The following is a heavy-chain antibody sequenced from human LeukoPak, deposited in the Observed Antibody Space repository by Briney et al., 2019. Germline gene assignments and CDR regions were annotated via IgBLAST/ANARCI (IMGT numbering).Heavy chain of an antibody. J-gene: IGHJ6*02. CDR3: ARDRYDFWSGYSHYYYGMDV. D-gene: IGHD3-3*01. CDR1: GFTFSSYS. V-gene: IGHV3-21*01. CDR2: ISSSSSYI. Sequence: GGSLRLSCAASGFTFSSYSMNWVRQAPGKGLEWVSSISSSSSYIYYADSVKGRFTISRDNAKNSLYLQMNSLRAEDTAVYYCARDRYDFWSGYSHYYYGMDVWGQGTTVTVSS.